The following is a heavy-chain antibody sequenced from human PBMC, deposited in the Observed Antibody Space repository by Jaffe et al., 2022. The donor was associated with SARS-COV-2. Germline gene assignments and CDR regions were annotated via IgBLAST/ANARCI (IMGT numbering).Heavy chain of an antibody. V-gene: IGHV2-5*02. D-gene: IGHD6-13*01. J-gene: IGHJ4*02. CDR1: GFSLTTTGVG. Sequence: QITLKESGPTLVKPTQTLTLTCTFSGFSLTTTGVGVGWIRQPPGKALECLALIYWDDDKRYNPSLRDRLTIVKDTSKNLVALIMTNMDPVDTATYYCAHRHGGSDWYGGDFDYWGQGALVTVSS. CDR2: IYWDDDK. CDR3: AHRHGGSDWYGGDFDY.